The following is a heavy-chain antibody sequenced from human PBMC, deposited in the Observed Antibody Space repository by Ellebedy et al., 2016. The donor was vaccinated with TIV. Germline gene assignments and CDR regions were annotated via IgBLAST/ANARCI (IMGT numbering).Heavy chain of an antibody. Sequence: PGGSLRLSCAASRFTFSNYWMHWVRQAPGKGPVWVARINIYGSSTSYADSVKGRFTISRDNAKNTLYLQMNSLRAEYTAVYYCARAGSGGWEAYFDPWGRGTLVTVSS. D-gene: IGHD6-19*01. CDR3: ARAGSGGWEAYFDP. V-gene: IGHV3-74*01. CDR1: RFTFSNYW. CDR2: INIYGSST. J-gene: IGHJ2*01.